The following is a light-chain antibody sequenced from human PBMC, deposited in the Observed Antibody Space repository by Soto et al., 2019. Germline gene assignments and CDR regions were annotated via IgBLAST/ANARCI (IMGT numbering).Light chain of an antibody. CDR1: QDITNY. CDR3: QQYDSVPPS. V-gene: IGKV1-33*01. Sequence: DIQMTQSPSSLSASVGDRVSITCQASQDITNYLNWYQHKPGTAPKLLIYDASNLETGVPSRFRGSGSGTDFTFTISSLQPEDIATYYCQQYDSVPPSFGQGTKLEIK. CDR2: DAS. J-gene: IGKJ2*01.